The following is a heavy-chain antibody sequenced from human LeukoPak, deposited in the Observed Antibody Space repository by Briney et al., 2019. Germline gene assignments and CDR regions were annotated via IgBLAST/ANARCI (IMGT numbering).Heavy chain of an antibody. V-gene: IGHV4-59*01. Sequence: KPSETLSLTCTVSGGSISSYYWSWIRLPPGKGLEWIGYLSKSGNTNYSPSLKSRVTIFGDTSKNQFFLKLSSVTAADTAVYYCARARYVNSFYVFDIWGQGTLVTVSS. J-gene: IGHJ3*02. CDR2: LSKSGNT. CDR3: ARARYVNSFYVFDI. D-gene: IGHD3-9*01. CDR1: GGSISSYY.